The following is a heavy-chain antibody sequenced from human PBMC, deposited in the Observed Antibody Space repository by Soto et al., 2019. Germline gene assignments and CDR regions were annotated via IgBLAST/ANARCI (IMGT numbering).Heavy chain of an antibody. V-gene: IGHV1-2*02. CDR3: ARPPRYVTDWYYFDT. CDR1: GNTLTSFY. J-gene: IGHJ4*02. Sequence: ASVKVSCKTSGNTLTSFYIHWVRQAPGQGLEWVGRLSPTTGGTNYAQHFQGRVTVTWDMSTFTAYMELSSLIYEDTAVYYCARPPRYVTDWYYFDTWAQGTQVTVSS. D-gene: IGHD3-9*01. CDR2: LSPTTGGT.